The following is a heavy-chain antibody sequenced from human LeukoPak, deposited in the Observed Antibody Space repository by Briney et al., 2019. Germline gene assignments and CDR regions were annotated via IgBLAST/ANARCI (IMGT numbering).Heavy chain of an antibody. J-gene: IGHJ1*01. V-gene: IGHV3-30*04. CDR2: ISYDGSNK. CDR1: GFTFSSYV. Sequence: GGSLRLSCAASGFTFSSYVMHWVRQAPGKGLEWVAVISYDGSNKYYADSVKGRFTISRDNSKNTLYLQMNSLRAEDTAVYYCARGLPGITVAGATEHWGQGTLVTVSS. D-gene: IGHD6-19*01. CDR3: ARGLPGITVAGATEH.